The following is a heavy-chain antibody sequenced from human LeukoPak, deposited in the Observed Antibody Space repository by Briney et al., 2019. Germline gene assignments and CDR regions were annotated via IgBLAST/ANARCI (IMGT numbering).Heavy chain of an antibody. D-gene: IGHD3-9*01. CDR3: AKDEDSYYDILTGYQGPFDY. CDR1: GFTFSSYA. J-gene: IGHJ4*02. CDR2: ISGSGGST. Sequence: GGSLRLSCAASGFTFSSYAMSWVRQAPGKGLEWVSAISGSGGSTYYADSVKGRFTISRGNSKNTLYLQMNSLRAEDTAVYYCAKDEDSYYDILTGYQGPFDYWGQGTLVTVSS. V-gene: IGHV3-23*01.